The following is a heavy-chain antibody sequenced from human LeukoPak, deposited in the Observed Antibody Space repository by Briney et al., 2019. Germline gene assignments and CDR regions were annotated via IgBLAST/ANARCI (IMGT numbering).Heavy chain of an antibody. Sequence: GGSLRLSCAASGFTFGGSGMHWVRQAPGKGLEWVAFIRNDGTNKYYAESVKGRFTISRDNSKNTLYLQMNSLRAEDTAVYYCAKGTSYNWNDGWFDPWGNGILVTVSS. CDR3: AKGTSYNWNDGWFDP. CDR1: GFTFGGSG. V-gene: IGHV3-30*02. J-gene: IGHJ5*02. D-gene: IGHD1-20*01. CDR2: IRNDGTNK.